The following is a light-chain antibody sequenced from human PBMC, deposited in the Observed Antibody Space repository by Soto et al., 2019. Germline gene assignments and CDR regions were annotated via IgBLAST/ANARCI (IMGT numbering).Light chain of an antibody. J-gene: IGLJ2*01. Sequence: QSVLTQPPSVSAAPGQKVTISCSGSRSNIGHNYVSWYQHLPGTAPKLLIYDNHKRPSGIPDRFSGSQSGTSATLGITGLQTGDEADYYCGAWDGSLPGEVFGGGTKLTVL. CDR1: RSNIGHNY. CDR2: DNH. CDR3: GAWDGSLPGEV. V-gene: IGLV1-51*01.